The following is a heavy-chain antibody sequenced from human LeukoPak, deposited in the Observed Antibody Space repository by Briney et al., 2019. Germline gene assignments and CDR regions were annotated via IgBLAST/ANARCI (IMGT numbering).Heavy chain of an antibody. D-gene: IGHD3-3*01. V-gene: IGHV1-2*02. J-gene: IGHJ4*02. CDR3: ARARDFWSGYHSFDY. CDR1: GYTFTGYY. CDR2: INPNSGGT. Sequence: ASVKVSCKASGYTFTGYYMHWVRQAPGQGLEWMGWINPNSGGTNYAQKFQGRVTMTRDTSISTAYMELSRLRSDDTAVYYCARARDFWSGYHSFDYWGQGTLVTVSS.